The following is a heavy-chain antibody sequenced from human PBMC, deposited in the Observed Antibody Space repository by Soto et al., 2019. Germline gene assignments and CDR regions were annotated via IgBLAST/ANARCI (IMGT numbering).Heavy chain of an antibody. CDR1: GFTFSGYS. CDR3: ATLAGYSYGYPFDY. V-gene: IGHV3-48*01. CDR2: ISSSSSTI. J-gene: IGHJ4*02. Sequence: GGSLRIACGTSGFTFSGYSMNWARPAPGKGLEWVSYISSSSSTIYYAEPLKGRLTIYRDNDKNSLYLQMDSLRVEDTAVYYCATLAGYSYGYPFDYWGQGTLVTVSS. D-gene: IGHD5-18*01.